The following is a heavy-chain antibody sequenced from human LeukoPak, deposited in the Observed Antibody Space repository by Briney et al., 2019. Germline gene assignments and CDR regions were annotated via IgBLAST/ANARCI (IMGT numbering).Heavy chain of an antibody. V-gene: IGHV3-7*01. CDR2: INQDGSQK. J-gene: IGHJ4*02. CDR1: GFTFSNHW. Sequence: PGGSLRLSCAASGFTFSNHWMTWVRQAPGKGLEWVANINQDGSQKYDVDSVKGRFTISRDNAKNSLYLQMNSLRAEDTAVYYCARERGHHFEHWGQGTLVTVSS. CDR3: ARERGHHFEH. D-gene: IGHD6-25*01.